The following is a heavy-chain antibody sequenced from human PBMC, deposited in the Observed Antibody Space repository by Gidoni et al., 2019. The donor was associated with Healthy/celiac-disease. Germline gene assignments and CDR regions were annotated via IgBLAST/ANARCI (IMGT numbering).Heavy chain of an antibody. D-gene: IGHD3-3*01. J-gene: IGHJ3*02. Sequence: VQLLASGGGLVQHGGSLRLSCAASGFTFSSYAMSWVRQAPGKGLEWVSAISGSGGSTYYADSVKGRFTISRDNSKNTLYLQMNSLRAEDTAVYYCAKEFTIFGVVTDYAFDIWGQGTMVTVSS. V-gene: IGHV3-23*01. CDR1: GFTFSSYA. CDR3: AKEFTIFGVVTDYAFDI. CDR2: ISGSGGST.